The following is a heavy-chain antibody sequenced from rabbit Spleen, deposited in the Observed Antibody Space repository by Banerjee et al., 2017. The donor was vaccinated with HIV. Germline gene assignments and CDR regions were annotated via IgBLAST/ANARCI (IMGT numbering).Heavy chain of an antibody. Sequence: QEQLEESGGGLVQPEGSLTLSCKASGFDVSSYGVSWVRQAPGTGLEWIGYIDPVFGSTNYANWVNGRFTISRENTQNTLYLQLNSLTAADTATYFCARDTATSFSSYGMDLWGQGTLVTVS. CDR1: GFDVSSYG. V-gene: IGHV1S47*01. CDR3: ARDTATSFSSYGMDL. J-gene: IGHJ6*01. D-gene: IGHD1-1*01. CDR2: IDPVFGST.